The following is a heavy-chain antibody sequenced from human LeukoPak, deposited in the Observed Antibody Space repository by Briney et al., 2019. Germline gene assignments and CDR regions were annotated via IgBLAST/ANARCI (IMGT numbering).Heavy chain of an antibody. Sequence: GGSLRLSCAASGFTFSSYSLNWVRQAPGKGLEWVSSISGSSSYIYYADSVKGRFTISRHNAKNSLYLQMNSLRAEDTAVYYCARLSGSYQFDYWGQGTLVTVSS. CDR3: ARLSGSYQFDY. V-gene: IGHV3-21*01. CDR1: GFTFSSYS. CDR2: ISGSSSYI. D-gene: IGHD1-26*01. J-gene: IGHJ4*02.